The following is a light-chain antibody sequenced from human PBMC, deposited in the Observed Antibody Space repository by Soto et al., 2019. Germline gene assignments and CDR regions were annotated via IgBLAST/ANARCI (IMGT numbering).Light chain of an antibody. J-gene: IGKJ1*01. CDR1: QDISHY. CDR3: LQHNSYPWK. Sequence: DIQVTQSPSAMSASVGDRVTITCRASQDISHYLAWFQQKPGKVPKRLIFAVSNLESGVPSRFRGSGYGTEFTLTITSLQPEDFATYYCLQHNSYPWKFGQGTKV. V-gene: IGKV1-17*03. CDR2: AVS.